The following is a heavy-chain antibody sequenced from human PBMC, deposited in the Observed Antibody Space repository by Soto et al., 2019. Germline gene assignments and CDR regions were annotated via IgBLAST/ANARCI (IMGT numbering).Heavy chain of an antibody. CDR1: GGTFSSYA. CDR3: AIREAPAGSFGWFDP. J-gene: IGHJ5*02. V-gene: IGHV1-69*12. Sequence: QVQLVQSGAEVKKPGYSVKVSCKASGGTFSSYAISWVRQAPGQGLEWMGGILPIFGTANYAQQFQGRVTITADELTSTGYMEPISLRSEYTAVYYCAIREAPAGSFGWFDPWGQGTLVTVFS. D-gene: IGHD6-13*01. CDR2: ILPIFGTA.